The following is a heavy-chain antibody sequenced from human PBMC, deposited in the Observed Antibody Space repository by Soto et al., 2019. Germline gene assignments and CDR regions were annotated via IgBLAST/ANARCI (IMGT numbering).Heavy chain of an antibody. CDR2: IWYDGSNK. CDR3: ARPYYYDSSGYYNYYFDY. Sequence: PGGSLRLSCAASGFTFSSYGMHWVRQAPGKGLEWVAVIWYDGSNKYYADSVKGRFTISRDNSKNTLYLQMNSLRAEDTAVYYCARPYYYDSSGYYNYYFDYWGQGTLVTVSS. J-gene: IGHJ4*02. CDR1: GFTFSSYG. D-gene: IGHD3-22*01. V-gene: IGHV3-33*01.